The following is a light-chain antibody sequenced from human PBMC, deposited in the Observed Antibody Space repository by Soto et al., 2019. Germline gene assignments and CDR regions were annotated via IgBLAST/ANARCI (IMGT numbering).Light chain of an antibody. CDR2: AAS. Sequence: DIQMTQSPSSLSASVGDRITVTCRASQGISNYLAWYQQKPGKVPSLLIYAASTLQSGVPSRFSGSGSGTDFTLTISGLQPEDVATYYCQKYDSVPFTFDPGTKVDIK. V-gene: IGKV1-27*01. J-gene: IGKJ3*01. CDR1: QGISNY. CDR3: QKYDSVPFT.